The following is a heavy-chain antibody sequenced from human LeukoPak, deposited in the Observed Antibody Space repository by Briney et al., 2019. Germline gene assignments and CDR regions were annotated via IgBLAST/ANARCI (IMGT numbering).Heavy chain of an antibody. CDR3: ARGALGLVATSPSVPEGSDY. J-gene: IGHJ4*02. CDR1: GFTFSSYW. D-gene: IGHD5-12*01. Sequence: PGGSLRLSCAASGFTFSSYWMHWVRQAPGKGLVWVSRINSDGSSTSYADSVKGRFTISRDNAKNTLYLQMNSLRAEDTAVYYCARGALGLVATSPSVPEGSDYWGQGTLVTVPS. V-gene: IGHV3-74*01. CDR2: INSDGSST.